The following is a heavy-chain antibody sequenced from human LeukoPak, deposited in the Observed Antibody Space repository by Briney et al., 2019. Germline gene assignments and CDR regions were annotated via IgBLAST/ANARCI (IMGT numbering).Heavy chain of an antibody. CDR2: INHSGSS. J-gene: IGHJ3*02. D-gene: IGHD3-9*01. CDR1: GGSFSGYY. CDR3: ARKTGDSFDI. Sequence: KPSETLSLTCAVYGGSFSGYYWSWIRQPPGKGPEWIGEINHSGSSNYNPSLKSRVTISVDTSKNQFSLKLHSATAADTAVYYCARKTGDSFDIWGQGTMVTVSS. V-gene: IGHV4-34*01.